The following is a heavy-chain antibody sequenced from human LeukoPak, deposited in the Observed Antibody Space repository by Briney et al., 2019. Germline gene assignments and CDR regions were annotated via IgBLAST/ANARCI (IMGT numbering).Heavy chain of an antibody. CDR1: GGSFSGYY. CDR2: INHSGST. V-gene: IGHV4-34*01. Sequence: SETLSLTCAVYGGSFSGYYWSWIRQPPGKGLEWIGEINHSGSTNYSPSLKSRVTISVDTSKNQFSLKLSSVTAADTAVYYCARVGSRYCGGDCYSLDYWGQGTLVTVSS. J-gene: IGHJ4*02. CDR3: ARVGSRYCGGDCYSLDY. D-gene: IGHD2-21*02.